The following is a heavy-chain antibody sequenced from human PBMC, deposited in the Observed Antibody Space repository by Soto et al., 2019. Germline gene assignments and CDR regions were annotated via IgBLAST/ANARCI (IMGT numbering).Heavy chain of an antibody. CDR3: ARAHIPFHAFDI. CDR2: IYYSGST. J-gene: IGHJ3*02. CDR1: GGSISSGGYY. V-gene: IGHV4-31*03. Sequence: SETLSLTCTVSGGSISSGGYYWSWIRQHPGKGLEWIGYIYYSGSTYYNPSLKSRVTISVDTSKNQFSLKLSSVTAANTAVYYCARAHIPFHAFDIWGQGTMVTVSS.